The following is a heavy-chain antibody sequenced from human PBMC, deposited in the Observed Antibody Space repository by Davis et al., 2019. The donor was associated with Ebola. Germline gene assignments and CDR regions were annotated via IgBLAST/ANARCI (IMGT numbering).Heavy chain of an antibody. CDR2: AYSDGST. CDR1: GFTFSNYA. J-gene: IGHJ4*02. Sequence: GESLKISCAVSGFTFSNYAMSWVHQAPGKGLECVSIAYSDGSTYYADSVKGRFTISRDNSKNALYLQLNSLRAEDTAVYYCASSSGFTYCTNGVCYIEGGLDYWGQGTLVTVSS. CDR3: ASSSGFTYCTNGVCYIEGGLDY. D-gene: IGHD2-8*01. V-gene: IGHV3-66*01.